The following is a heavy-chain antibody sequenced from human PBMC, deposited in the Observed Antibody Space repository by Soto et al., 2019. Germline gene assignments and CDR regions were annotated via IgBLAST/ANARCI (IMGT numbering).Heavy chain of an antibody. D-gene: IGHD3-3*01. V-gene: IGHV4-59*01. J-gene: IGHJ4*02. Sequence: PSETLSLTCTVSGGSISSYYWSWIRQPPGKGLEWIGYIYYSGSTNYNPSLKSRVTISVDTSKNQFSLKLSSVTAADTAVYYCARVRSGPRTYYFDYWGRGTLVTAPQ. CDR2: IYYSGST. CDR1: GGSISSYY. CDR3: ARVRSGPRTYYFDY.